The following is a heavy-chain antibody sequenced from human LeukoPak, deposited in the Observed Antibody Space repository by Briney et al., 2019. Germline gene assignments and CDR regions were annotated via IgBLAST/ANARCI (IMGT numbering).Heavy chain of an antibody. J-gene: IGHJ4*02. D-gene: IGHD4-17*01. CDR2: ISYVGSNK. CDR3: AKDLTTVTAQGDY. CDR1: ALTFSSYA. Sequence: GGSRTLSCAAAALTFSSYAMHWVRQAPGKGLEWVAVISYVGSNKYYADSVKGRFAISRDNSKNTVYLQTKSLRAGDTAVYYCAKDLTTVTAQGDYWGQGALVTVSS. V-gene: IGHV3-30*09.